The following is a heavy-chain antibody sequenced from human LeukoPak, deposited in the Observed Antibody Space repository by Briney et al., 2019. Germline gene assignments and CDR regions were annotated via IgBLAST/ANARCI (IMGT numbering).Heavy chain of an antibody. CDR3: ARDSGYSSSWYVVFDP. D-gene: IGHD6-13*01. CDR1: GGSISSSSYY. V-gene: IGHV4-39*02. J-gene: IGHJ5*02. CDR2: IYYSGST. Sequence: PSETLSLTCTVSGGSISSSSYYWGWIRQPPGKGLEWIGSIYYSGSTYYNPSLKSRVTISVDTSKNQFSLKLSSVTAADTAVYYCARDSGYSSSWYVVFDPWGQGTLVTVSS.